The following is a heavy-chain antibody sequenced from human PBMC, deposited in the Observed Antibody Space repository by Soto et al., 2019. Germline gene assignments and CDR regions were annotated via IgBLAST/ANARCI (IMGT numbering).Heavy chain of an antibody. CDR1: GGSISSYY. CDR2: TYYSGST. D-gene: IGHD1-7*01. J-gene: IGHJ5*02. CDR3: ARVSRVWNLSWFDP. Sequence: PSETLSLTCTVSGGSISSYYWSWIRQPPGKGLEWIGYTYYSGSTNYNPSLKSRVTISVDTSKNQFSLKLSSVTAADTAVYYCARVSRVWNLSWFDPWGQGTLVTVSS. V-gene: IGHV4-59*01.